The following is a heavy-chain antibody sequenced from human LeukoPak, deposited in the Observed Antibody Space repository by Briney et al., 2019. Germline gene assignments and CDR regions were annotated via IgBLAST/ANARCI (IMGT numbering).Heavy chain of an antibody. CDR2: IYHSGST. CDR1: GYSISSGYY. D-gene: IGHD3-3*01. J-gene: IGHJ4*02. V-gene: IGHV4-38-2*02. CDR3: ARVRWTGYFDY. Sequence: SETLSLTCTVSGYSISSGYYWGWIRQPPGKGLEWIGSIYHSGSTYYNPSLKSRVTISVDTSKNQFSLKLSSVTAADTAVYYCARVRWTGYFDYWGQGTLVTVSS.